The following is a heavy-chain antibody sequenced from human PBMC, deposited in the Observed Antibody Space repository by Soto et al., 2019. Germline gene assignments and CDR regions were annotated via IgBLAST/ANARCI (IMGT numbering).Heavy chain of an antibody. Sequence: SETLSLTCSVSGAALNSGNYYWSWIRQVPGKGLEWIGHIYVTGAVDYNPSLRDRITISQDTSEGQFSLNLRLVTAADTAVFYCARLRIATNNYKWFDPWGQGTLVTVSS. D-gene: IGHD2-21*01. J-gene: IGHJ5*02. V-gene: IGHV4-31*03. CDR2: IYVTGAV. CDR3: ARLRIATNNYKWFDP. CDR1: GAALNSGNYY.